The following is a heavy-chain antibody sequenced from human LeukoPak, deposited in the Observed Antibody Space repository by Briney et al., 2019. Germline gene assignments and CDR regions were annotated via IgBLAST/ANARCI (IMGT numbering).Heavy chain of an antibody. J-gene: IGHJ4*02. CDR3: ARNDYGDYGIDY. D-gene: IGHD4-17*01. CDR2: ISRSASSI. Sequence: GGSLRLSCASSGFTFSTYSMSWVRQAAGKGLEWVSYISRSASSIYYADSVKGRFTTSRDNAKNSLYLQMNSLRAEDTAIYFCARNDYGDYGIDYWGQGTLVTVSS. CDR1: GFTFSTYS. V-gene: IGHV3-21*01.